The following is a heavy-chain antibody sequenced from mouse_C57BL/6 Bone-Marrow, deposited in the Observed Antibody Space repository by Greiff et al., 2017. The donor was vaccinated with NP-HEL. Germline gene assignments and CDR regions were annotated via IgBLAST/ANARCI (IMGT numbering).Heavy chain of an antibody. V-gene: IGHV14-3*01. Sequence: VQLQQSVAELVRPGASVKLSCTASGFNIKNTYMPWVKQRPEQGLEWIGRIDPANGNTKYAPKFQGKATITADTSSNTAYLQLSSLTSEDTAIYYCARWGDFDYWGQGTTLTVSS. CDR2: IDPANGNT. CDR1: GFNIKNTY. J-gene: IGHJ2*01. CDR3: ARWGDFDY.